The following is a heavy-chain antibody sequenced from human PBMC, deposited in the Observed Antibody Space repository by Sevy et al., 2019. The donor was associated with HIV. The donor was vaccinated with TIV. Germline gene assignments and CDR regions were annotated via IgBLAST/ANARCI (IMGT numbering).Heavy chain of an antibody. J-gene: IGHJ6*02. Sequence: GGSLRLSCVGSGLIISDYYMSWLRQAPGKGLEWVSYISGSDDAIYYSDSVKGRFTISRDNVKNSLYLQMNSLRAEDTAVYYCARDHVKYGDLGDYYYFAMDVWGQGTMVTVSS. CDR3: ARDHVKYGDLGDYYYFAMDV. CDR2: ISGSDDAI. CDR1: GLIISDYY. D-gene: IGHD4-17*01. V-gene: IGHV3-11*01.